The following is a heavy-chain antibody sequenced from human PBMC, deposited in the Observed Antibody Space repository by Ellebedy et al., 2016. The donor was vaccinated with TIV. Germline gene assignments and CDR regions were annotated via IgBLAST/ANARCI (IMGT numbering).Heavy chain of an antibody. D-gene: IGHD6-13*01. J-gene: IGHJ6*04. CDR3: ARDPQFSSSWYLLLDYYYGMDV. Sequence: ASVKVSCKASGYTFTSYYMHWVRQAPGQGLEWMGIINPSGGSTSYAQKFQGRVTMTRDTSTSTVYMELSSLRSEDTAVYYCARDPQFSSSWYLLLDYYYGMDVWGKGTTVTVSS. CDR2: INPSGGST. V-gene: IGHV1-46*01. CDR1: GYTFTSYY.